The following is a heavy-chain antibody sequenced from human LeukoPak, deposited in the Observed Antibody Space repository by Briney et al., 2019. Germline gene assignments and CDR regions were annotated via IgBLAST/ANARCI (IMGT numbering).Heavy chain of an antibody. CDR1: GGSITSYY. Sequence: PSETLSLTCTVSGGSITSYYWSWIRQPPGKGLEWIGYLFHSGTRRYNPSLKSRGTIPADPTKTQIFLTLSSTTAADTAVYYCARRRGWKQQLVYFDYWGQGTLATVSS. D-gene: IGHD6-13*01. J-gene: IGHJ4*02. CDR3: ARRRGWKQQLVYFDY. CDR2: LFHSGTR. V-gene: IGHV4-59*08.